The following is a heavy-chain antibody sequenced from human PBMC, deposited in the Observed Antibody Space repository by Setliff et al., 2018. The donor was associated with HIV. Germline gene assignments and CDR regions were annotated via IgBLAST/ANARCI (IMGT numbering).Heavy chain of an antibody. J-gene: IGHJ4*02. V-gene: IGHV1-18*01. D-gene: IGHD4-17*01. CDR2: ISAYSGNS. CDR1: GYTLSDFG. CDR3: ARTRDYGDYEPLDY. Sequence: ASVKVSCKASGYTLSDFGMTWVRQAPGQGLEWMAWISAYSGNSKFAQKFQGRVTVTRDTSTSTAYMELTSLRSDDTAVYDCARTRDYGDYEPLDYWGQGTLVTVSS.